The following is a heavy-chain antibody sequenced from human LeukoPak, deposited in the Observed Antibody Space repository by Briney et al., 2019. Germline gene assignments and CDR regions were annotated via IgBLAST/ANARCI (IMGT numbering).Heavy chain of an antibody. CDR1: GYSISSGYY. CDR3: ARGFWSRYYDY. V-gene: IGHV4-38-2*02. D-gene: IGHD2-8*02. Sequence: TSETLSLTCTVSGYSISSGYYWGWIRQSPGKGLEWIGSFHYSGSTSYNPSLKSRVTISVDSSKNQFSLRLSSVTAADTAVYYCARGFWSRYYDYWGQGTLVTVSS. J-gene: IGHJ4*02. CDR2: FHYSGST.